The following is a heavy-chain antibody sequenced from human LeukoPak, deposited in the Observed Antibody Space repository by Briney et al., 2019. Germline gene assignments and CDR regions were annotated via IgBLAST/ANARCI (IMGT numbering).Heavy chain of an antibody. CDR2: ISRSGRTI. CDR1: GFTFSDYY. CDR3: ASLQGAAGPPGNYYYMDV. D-gene: IGHD6-13*01. J-gene: IGHJ6*03. Sequence: GGSLRLSCAASGFTFSDYYMTWMRQAPGKGLEWVSYISRSGRTIYHADSEKGRFTISRDNAKNSLYLQMNSLRAEDTAVYYCASLQGAAGPPGNYYYMDVWGKGTTVTVSS. V-gene: IGHV3-11*04.